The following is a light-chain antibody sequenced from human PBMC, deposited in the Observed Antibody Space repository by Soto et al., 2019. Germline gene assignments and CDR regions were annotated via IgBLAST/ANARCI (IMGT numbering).Light chain of an antibody. Sequence: QSVLTQPASVSGSPGQSITISCTGTSSDVGSYNLVSWYQQHPGKAPKLMIYEVSKRPSGVSNRFSGSKSGNTASLTISGLQAEDEADYYCCSYARSSTSEVFGGGTKVTVL. CDR3: CSYARSSTSEV. CDR1: SSDVGSYNL. CDR2: EVS. J-gene: IGLJ2*01. V-gene: IGLV2-23*02.